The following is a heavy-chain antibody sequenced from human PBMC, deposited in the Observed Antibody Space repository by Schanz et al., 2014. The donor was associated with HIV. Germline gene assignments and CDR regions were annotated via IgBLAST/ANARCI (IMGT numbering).Heavy chain of an antibody. CDR3: AKDMRNYYEWGDWFDP. Sequence: EVQLLESGGGLVQPGGSLRLSCAASGFTFSSYAMSWVRLAPGKGLEWVSVMTTNDRIYYAESVKGRFTISRDTSTNTLYLQMSGLRAEDTAVYYCAKDMRNYYEWGDWFDPWGQGTLVTVSS. V-gene: IGHV3-23*01. CDR1: GFTFSSYA. D-gene: IGHD3-22*01. J-gene: IGHJ5*02. CDR2: MTTNDRI.